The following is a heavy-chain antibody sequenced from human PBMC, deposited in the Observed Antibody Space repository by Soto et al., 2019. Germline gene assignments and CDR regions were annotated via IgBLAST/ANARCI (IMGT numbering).Heavy chain of an antibody. CDR1: GASIGRYY. CDR2: LYNTGST. CDR3: ARVFGFGGMDV. D-gene: IGHD3-10*01. Sequence: SETLSLTCTVSGASIGRYYWSWIRQSPGKGLEWIGYLYNTGSTIYNPSLKSRVTISVDTSKNQFSLKMSSVTAADTAVYYCARVFGFGGMDVWGQGTTVTVSS. V-gene: IGHV4-59*12. J-gene: IGHJ6*02.